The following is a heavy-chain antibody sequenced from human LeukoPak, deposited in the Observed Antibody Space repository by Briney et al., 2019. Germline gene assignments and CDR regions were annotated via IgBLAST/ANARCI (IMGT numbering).Heavy chain of an antibody. D-gene: IGHD3-10*01. V-gene: IGHV3-48*03. CDR1: GFAFSDYE. Sequence: PGGSLRLSCTASGFAFSDYEMNWVRQAPGKGLEWVSYISSSGSSIYYADSVKGRFTISRDNPKNTLYLQMNSLRAEDTAVYYCAKVGSAVRGVIIGVDYWGQGTLVTVSS. J-gene: IGHJ4*02. CDR3: AKVGSAVRGVIIGVDY. CDR2: ISSSGSSI.